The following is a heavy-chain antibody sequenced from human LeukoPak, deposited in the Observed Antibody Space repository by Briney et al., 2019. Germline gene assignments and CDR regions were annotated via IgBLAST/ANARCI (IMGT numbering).Heavy chain of an antibody. Sequence: ASVKVSCKASGYTFTSYDINWVRQATGQGLEWMGWMNPNSGNTGYAQKFQGRVTMTRNTSISTAYMELSSLRSEDTAVYYCARGRGSSWTHYYYYGMDVWGQGTTVTVSS. D-gene: IGHD6-13*01. CDR2: MNPNSGNT. J-gene: IGHJ6*02. CDR1: GYTFTSYD. CDR3: ARGRGSSWTHYYYYGMDV. V-gene: IGHV1-8*01.